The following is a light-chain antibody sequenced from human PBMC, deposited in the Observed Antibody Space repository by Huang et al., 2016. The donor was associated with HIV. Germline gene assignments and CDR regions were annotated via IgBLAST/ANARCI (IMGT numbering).Light chain of an antibody. J-gene: IGKJ1*01. Sequence: DIQITQPPSSLAASVGDRVTITCRASQNIENYLSWYQQKPGKAPKRLIYAASNLQRGVPDRFSARGSETHFILSINGLQPEDSATYFCQQGSTFGPGTKVQVK. CDR3: QQGST. CDR2: AAS. CDR1: QNIENY. V-gene: IGKV1-39*01.